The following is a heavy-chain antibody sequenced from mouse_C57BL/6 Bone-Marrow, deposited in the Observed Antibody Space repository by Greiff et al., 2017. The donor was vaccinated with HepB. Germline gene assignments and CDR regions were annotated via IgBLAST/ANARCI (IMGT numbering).Heavy chain of an antibody. CDR3: ARSGFYYGSSPYYFDY. D-gene: IGHD1-1*01. CDR1: GYAFTNYL. Sequence: QVQLKESGAELVRPGTSVKVSCKASGYAFTNYLIEWVKQRPGQGLEWIGVINPGSGGTNYNEKFKGKATLTADKSSSTAYMQLSSLTSEDSAVYFCARSGFYYGSSPYYFDYWGQGTTLTVSS. CDR2: INPGSGGT. J-gene: IGHJ2*01. V-gene: IGHV1-54*01.